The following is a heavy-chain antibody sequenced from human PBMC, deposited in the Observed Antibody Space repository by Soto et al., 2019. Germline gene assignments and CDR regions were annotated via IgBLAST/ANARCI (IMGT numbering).Heavy chain of an antibody. CDR2: IFHSGST. CDR3: ARVGFSSGGRCYHAYYGRDV. D-gene: IGHD2-15*01. V-gene: IGHV4-4*02. J-gene: IGHJ6*01. Sequence: PSETLSLTCAVSGGSISNSDWWSWVRQPPGKGLEWIGEIFHSGSTNYNPSLRSRVTISVEKSKNHFSLKLSSVTAADTAVYYCARVGFSSGGRCYHAYYGRDVWGQGTTVTVSS. CDR1: GGSISNSDW.